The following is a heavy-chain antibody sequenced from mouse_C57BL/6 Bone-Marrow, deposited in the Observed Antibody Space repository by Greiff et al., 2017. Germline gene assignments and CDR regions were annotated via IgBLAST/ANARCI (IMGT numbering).Heavy chain of an antibody. V-gene: IGHV1-54*01. CDR2: INPGSGGT. J-gene: IGHJ2*01. CDR1: GYAFTSYL. CDR3: ARTLVGWCFLR. D-gene: IGHD2-12*01. Sequence: VQLQQSGAELVRPGASVKVSCKASGYAFTSYLIEWVKQSPGQGLEWIGEINPGSGGTNYNEKFKGKATLTADKSPSTAYMQLSSLTAEDSAVFFCARTLVGWCFLRRGQGTTLTVSS.